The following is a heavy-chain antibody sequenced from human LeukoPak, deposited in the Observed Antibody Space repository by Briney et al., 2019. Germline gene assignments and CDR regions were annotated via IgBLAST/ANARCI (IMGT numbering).Heavy chain of an antibody. Sequence: SETLSLTCTVSGGSISSGDYYWSWIRQPPGKGLEWIVYIYYSGSTYYNPSLKSRVTISVDTSKNQFSLKLSSVTAADTAVYYCAREFLDGAAAGHFDYWGQGTLVTVSS. J-gene: IGHJ4*02. CDR2: IYYSGST. CDR1: GGSISSGDYY. CDR3: AREFLDGAAAGHFDY. D-gene: IGHD6-13*01. V-gene: IGHV4-30-4*01.